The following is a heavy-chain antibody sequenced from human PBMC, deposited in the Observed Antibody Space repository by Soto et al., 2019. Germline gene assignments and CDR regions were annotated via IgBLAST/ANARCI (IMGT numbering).Heavy chain of an antibody. Sequence: GGSLRLSCSASGFTFSSYAMHWVRQAPGKGLEYVSAISSNGGSTYYPDSVKGRFTISRDNSKNTLYLQMSSLRAEDTAVYYCVKDRGYCSGGSCYRTLDYWGQGTLVTVSS. D-gene: IGHD2-15*01. V-gene: IGHV3-64D*08. CDR3: VKDRGYCSGGSCYRTLDY. CDR2: ISSNGGST. J-gene: IGHJ4*02. CDR1: GFTFSSYA.